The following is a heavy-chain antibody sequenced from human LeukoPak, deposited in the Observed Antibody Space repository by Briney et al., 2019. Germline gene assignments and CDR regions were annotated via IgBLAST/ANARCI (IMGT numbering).Heavy chain of an antibody. D-gene: IGHD3-16*02. CDR1: GGSISSSSYY. V-gene: IGHV4-39*07. J-gene: IGHJ6*03. Sequence: SETLSLTCTVSGGSISSSSYYWGWIRRPPGKGLEWIGSIYYSGSTYYNPSLKSRVTISVDTSKNQFSLKLSSVTAADTAVYYCARDRYAYMDVWGKGTTVTISS. CDR2: IYYSGST. CDR3: ARDRYAYMDV.